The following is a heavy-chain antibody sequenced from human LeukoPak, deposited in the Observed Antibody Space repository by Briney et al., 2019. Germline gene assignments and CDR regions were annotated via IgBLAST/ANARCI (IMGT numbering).Heavy chain of an antibody. V-gene: IGHV3-74*01. CDR1: GLTFSNYW. CDR3: ARGGHAFDI. D-gene: IGHD3-16*01. CDR2: ISNDGTST. Sequence: GGSLRLSCAVSGLTFSNYWMHWVRQAPGKGLVWVSRISNDGTSTSYADSVKGRFTISRDNPKNTLYLQMNSLRAEDTAVYYCARGGHAFDIWGQGTMVTVSS. J-gene: IGHJ3*02.